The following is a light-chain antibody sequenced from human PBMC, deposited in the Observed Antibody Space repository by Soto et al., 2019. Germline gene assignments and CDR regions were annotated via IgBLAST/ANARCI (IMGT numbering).Light chain of an antibody. CDR1: SSNFGAGYD. Sequence: QAVLTQPPSVSGAPGQRVTISCTGSSSNFGAGYDVHWYQQLPGTAPKLLIYGNNNRPSGVPDRFSGSKSGTSASLAITGLQAEDEADYHCQSYDSSLGGVFGGGTKVTVL. V-gene: IGLV1-40*01. CDR3: QSYDSSLGGV. J-gene: IGLJ2*01. CDR2: GNN.